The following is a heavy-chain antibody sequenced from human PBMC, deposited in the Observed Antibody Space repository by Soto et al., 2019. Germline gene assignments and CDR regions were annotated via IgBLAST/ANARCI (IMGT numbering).Heavy chain of an antibody. D-gene: IGHD3-22*01. CDR2: IIPIVETP. CDR1: GGTFNSYD. CDR3: ARLSRPNYYDTSGFFKDNWFDP. V-gene: IGHV1-69*13. J-gene: IGHJ5*02. Sequence: SVKVSCKASGGTFNSYDINWVRQAPGQGLEWMGGIIPIVETPRYAQKFQGRVTITADESTNTVYMELSSLRSEDTAMYYCARLSRPNYYDTSGFFKDNWFDPWGQGTLVTVSS.